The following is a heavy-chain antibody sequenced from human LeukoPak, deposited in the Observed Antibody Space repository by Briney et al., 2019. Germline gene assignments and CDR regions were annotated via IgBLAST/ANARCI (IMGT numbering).Heavy chain of an antibody. Sequence: PGGSLRLSCAASGFTFSSYWMSWVRQAPGKGLEWVANIKQDGSEKYYVDSVKGRFTISRDNAKNSLYLQMNSLRAEDTAVYYCARDSHRWQQLVHDYWGQGTLVTVSS. CDR1: GFTFSSYW. D-gene: IGHD6-13*01. CDR3: ARDSHRWQQLVHDY. J-gene: IGHJ4*02. CDR2: IKQDGSEK. V-gene: IGHV3-7*01.